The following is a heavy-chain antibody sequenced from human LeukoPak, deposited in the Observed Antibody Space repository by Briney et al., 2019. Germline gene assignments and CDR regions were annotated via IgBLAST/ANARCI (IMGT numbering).Heavy chain of an antibody. Sequence: SETLSLTCTVSGGSIDSGGYFWSWIRQHPGKGLEWIGYIYHSGSTHYNPSLQSRVTMSVDTSKKQFSLKLSSVTAADTAVYYCARANYYDSSGLDYWGQGTLVTVSS. J-gene: IGHJ4*02. CDR1: GGSIDSGGYF. D-gene: IGHD3-22*01. CDR3: ARANYYDSSGLDY. CDR2: IYHSGST. V-gene: IGHV4-31*03.